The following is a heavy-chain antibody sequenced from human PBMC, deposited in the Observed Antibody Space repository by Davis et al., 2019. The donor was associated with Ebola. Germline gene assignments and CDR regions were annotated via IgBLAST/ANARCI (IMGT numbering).Heavy chain of an antibody. J-gene: IGHJ4*02. CDR1: GYTFTGYY. Sequence: ASVKVSCKASGYTFTGYYMHWVRQAPGQGLEWMGWINPNSGGTNYAQKFQGRVTMTRDTSISTAYMELSRLRSDDTAVYYCARAGAIVAAHFDYWGQGTLVTVSS. CDR2: INPNSGGT. D-gene: IGHD5-12*01. CDR3: ARAGAIVAAHFDY. V-gene: IGHV1-2*02.